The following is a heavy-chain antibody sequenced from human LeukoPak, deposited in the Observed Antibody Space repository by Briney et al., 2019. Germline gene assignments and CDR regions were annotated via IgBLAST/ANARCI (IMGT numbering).Heavy chain of an antibody. D-gene: IGHD6-19*01. CDR3: ARSMAVAGTRGAFLDY. CDR2: LYSGGDT. Sequence: PGGSLRLSCAASGFSFFSNYINWVRQAPGKGLEWVSVLYSGGDTYYADSVKGRFTISRDNSRNTVYLQMNSLRAEDTAVYYCARSMAVAGTRGAFLDYWGQGTLVTVSS. CDR1: GFSFFSNY. J-gene: IGHJ4*02. V-gene: IGHV3-53*05.